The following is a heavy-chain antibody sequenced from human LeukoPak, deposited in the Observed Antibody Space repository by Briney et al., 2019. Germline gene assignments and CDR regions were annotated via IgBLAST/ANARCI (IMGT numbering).Heavy chain of an antibody. J-gene: IGHJ4*02. Sequence: SEPLSLTCRVPGGSMNSYYWSWIRQSPGKGLEWIGYIYYSGSTNYNPSLKSRVTISVDTSKNQFSLKLSSVTAADTAVYYCARHVWLQPFDYWGQGTLVTVSS. CDR2: IYYSGST. CDR3: ARHVWLQPFDY. V-gene: IGHV4-59*08. D-gene: IGHD3-9*01. CDR1: GGSMNSYY.